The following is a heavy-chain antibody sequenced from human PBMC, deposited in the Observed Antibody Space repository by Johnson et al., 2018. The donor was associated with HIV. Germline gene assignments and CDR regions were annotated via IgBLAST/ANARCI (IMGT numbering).Heavy chain of an antibody. CDR3: ARDSFIAVTLSDAFDI. D-gene: IGHD6-19*01. V-gene: IGHV3-30*02. CDR2: IRYDGSSK. CDR1: GFTFSSYV. J-gene: IGHJ3*02. Sequence: QVQLVESGGGVVQPGRSLRLSCAASGFTFSSYVMHWVRQAPGKGLDWVTFIRYDGSSKHYADSVTGRFTIFRANSKNTLYLHMSSLRAEETALYYCARDSFIAVTLSDAFDIWGQGTVVTVSS.